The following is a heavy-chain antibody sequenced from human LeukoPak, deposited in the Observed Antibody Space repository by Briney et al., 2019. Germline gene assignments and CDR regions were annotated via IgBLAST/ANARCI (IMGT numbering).Heavy chain of an antibody. CDR3: ARVPKIVVVVAARFDY. CDR1: GYTFTSYG. D-gene: IGHD2-15*01. CDR2: ISTYNGNT. V-gene: IGHV1-18*01. Sequence: ASVKVSCKASGYTFTSYGISWVRQAPGQGLEWMGWISTYNGNTNYAQKLQGRVTMTTDTSTSTAYMELRSLRSDDTAVYYCARVPKIVVVVAARFDYWGQGTLVTVSS. J-gene: IGHJ4*02.